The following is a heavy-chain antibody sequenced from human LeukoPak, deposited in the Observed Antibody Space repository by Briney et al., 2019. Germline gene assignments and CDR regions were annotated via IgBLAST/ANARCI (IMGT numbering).Heavy chain of an antibody. V-gene: IGHV4-31*03. D-gene: IGHD6-13*01. CDR1: GGSISSGGYY. CDR3: ARDQIQQLVMEDYYYYYGMDV. Sequence: SQTLSLTCTVSGGSISSGGYYWSWIRQHPGKGLEWIGYIYYSGSTYYNPSLKSRVTISVDTSKNQSSLKLSPVTAADTAVYYCARDQIQQLVMEDYYYYYGMDVWGQGTTVTVSS. CDR2: IYYSGST. J-gene: IGHJ6*02.